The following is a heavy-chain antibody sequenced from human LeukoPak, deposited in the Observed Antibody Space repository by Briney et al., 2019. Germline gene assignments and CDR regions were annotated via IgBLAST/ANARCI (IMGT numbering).Heavy chain of an antibody. CDR1: GFSFNSDW. CDR2: IKQDGSEK. J-gene: IGHJ4*02. CDR3: GSSMDY. V-gene: IGHV3-7*03. Sequence: GGSLRLSCAASGFSFNSDWMNWVRQAPGKGLEWVANIKQDGSEKYYVDSVKGRFTISRDNAKNSLYLQMSSLRVEDTAVYYCGSSMDYWGQGTLVTVSS. D-gene: IGHD6-6*01.